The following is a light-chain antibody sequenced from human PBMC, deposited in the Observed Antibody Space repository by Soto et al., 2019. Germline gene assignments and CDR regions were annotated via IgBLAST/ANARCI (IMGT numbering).Light chain of an antibody. V-gene: IGLV2-14*03. J-gene: IGLJ1*01. CDR2: DVS. Sequence: QSALTQPASVSGSLGQSIAISCTGVRTGVDNYDYVSWYQQHAGQVPQHIIYDVSNRPSGVSDRFSGSKSGNTASLTISGLQAEDEADYYCTSYTSSTPFYVFGTGTKLTVL. CDR1: RTGVDNYDY. CDR3: TSYTSSTPFYV.